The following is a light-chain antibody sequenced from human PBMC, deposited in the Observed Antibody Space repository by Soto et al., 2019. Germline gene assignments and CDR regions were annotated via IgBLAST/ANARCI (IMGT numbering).Light chain of an antibody. CDR2: DAS. J-gene: IGKJ3*01. CDR3: HQYGTAPLT. CDR1: QSVTNSY. Sequence: EIVMTQSPVTLSVSPGERATLSCRASQSVTNSYLAWYQQKPGQAPRLLIYDASSRATGIPDRFSASGSGTDFTLTISSLEPEDFAVYYCHQYGTAPLTFGPGTKVDIK. V-gene: IGKV3-20*01.